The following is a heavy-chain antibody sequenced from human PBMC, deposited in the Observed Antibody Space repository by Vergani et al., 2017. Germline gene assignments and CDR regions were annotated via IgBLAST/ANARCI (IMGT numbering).Heavy chain of an antibody. V-gene: IGHV4-61*05. D-gene: IGHD3-22*01. CDR3: ARYYYDSSGPDDAFDI. CDR2: IYYSGST. Sequence: QLQLQESGPGLVKPSETLSLTCTVSGGSISSSSYYWGWIRQPPGKGLEWIGYIYYSGSTNYNPSLKSRVTISVDTSKNQFSLKLSSVTAADTAVYYCARYYYDSSGPDDAFDIWGQGTMVTVSS. CDR1: GGSISSSSYY. J-gene: IGHJ3*02.